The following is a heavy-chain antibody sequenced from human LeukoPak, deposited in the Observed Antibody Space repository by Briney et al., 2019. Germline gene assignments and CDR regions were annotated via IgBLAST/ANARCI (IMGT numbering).Heavy chain of an antibody. J-gene: IGHJ4*02. CDR2: FSYSGSA. D-gene: IGHD5-24*01. CDR1: GDSISSSDYF. Sequence: PSETLSLTCTVSGDSISSSDYFWGWIRQPPGKGLEWIGAFSYSGSAYYYSPSLKSRVTISVDASKNQFSLNLNSVTAADTAVYYCAKDSEGRWLQSGHWGQGTLVIVSS. CDR3: AKDSEGRWLQSGH. V-gene: IGHV4-39*07.